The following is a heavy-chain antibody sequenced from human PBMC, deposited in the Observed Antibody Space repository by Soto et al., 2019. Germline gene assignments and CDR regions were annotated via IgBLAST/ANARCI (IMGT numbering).Heavy chain of an antibody. V-gene: IGHV4-30-2*01. J-gene: IGHJ4*02. D-gene: IGHD6-19*01. CDR3: ASRNIAVAGNFDY. CDR1: GGSIGSGGYS. CDR2: IYHSGST. Sequence: SETLSLTCAVSGGSIGSGGYSWSWIRQPPGKGLEWIGYIYHSGSTYYNPSLKSRVTISVDRSKNQFSLKLSSVTAADTAVYYCASRNIAVAGNFDYWGQGTLVTVSS.